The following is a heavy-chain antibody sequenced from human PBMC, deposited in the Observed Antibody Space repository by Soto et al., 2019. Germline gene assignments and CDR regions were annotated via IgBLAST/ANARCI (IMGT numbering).Heavy chain of an antibody. CDR2: IDPSDSYT. V-gene: IGHV5-10-1*01. Sequence: GESRKISCKGSGYSFTSYWISWVRQMPGKGLEWMGRIDPSDSYTNYSPSFQGHVTISADKSISTAYLQWSSLKASDTAMYYCARGRQGYYYDSSGSWFDPWGQGTLVTVSS. CDR1: GYSFTSYW. CDR3: ARGRQGYYYDSSGSWFDP. D-gene: IGHD3-22*01. J-gene: IGHJ5*02.